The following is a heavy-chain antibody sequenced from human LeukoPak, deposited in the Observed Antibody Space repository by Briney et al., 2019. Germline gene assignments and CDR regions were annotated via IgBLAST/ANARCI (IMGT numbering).Heavy chain of an antibody. CDR2: IVVGSGNT. CDR1: GFTFTSSA. CDR3: AAGAWIVGATGAFDI. J-gene: IGHJ3*02. Sequence: ASVKVSCKASGFTFTSSAMQWVRQARGQRLEWIGWIVVGSGNTNYAQEFQERVTITRDMSTSTAYMELSSLRSEDTAVYYCAAGAWIVGATGAFDIWGQGTMVTVSS. V-gene: IGHV1-58*02. D-gene: IGHD1-26*01.